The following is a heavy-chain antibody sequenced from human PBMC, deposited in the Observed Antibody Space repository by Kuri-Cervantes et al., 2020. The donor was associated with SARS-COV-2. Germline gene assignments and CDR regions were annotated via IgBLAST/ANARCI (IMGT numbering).Heavy chain of an antibody. D-gene: IGHD5-12*01. CDR2: INWNGGST. CDR1: GFTFDDYG. V-gene: IGHV3-20*04. J-gene: IGHJ4*02. Sequence: GGSLRLSCTVSGFTFDDYGMSWVRQAPGKGLEWVSGINWNGGSTGYADSVKGRFTISRDNAKNSLYLQMNSLRAEDTAVYYCARVSSGYGFDYWGQGTLVTVSS. CDR3: ARVSSGYGFDY.